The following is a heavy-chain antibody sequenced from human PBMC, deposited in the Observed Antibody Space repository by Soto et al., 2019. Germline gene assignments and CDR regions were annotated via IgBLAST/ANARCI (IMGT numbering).Heavy chain of an antibody. Sequence: GGSLRLSCAASGFTVSSNYMSWVRQAPGKGLEWVSVIYSGGSTYYADSVKGRFTISRDNSKNTLYLQMNSLRAEDTAVYYCARAQYYGSGSYYSWGQGTLVTVSS. J-gene: IGHJ4*02. CDR1: GFTVSSNY. D-gene: IGHD3-10*01. CDR2: IYSGGST. V-gene: IGHV3-66*01. CDR3: ARAQYYGSGSYYS.